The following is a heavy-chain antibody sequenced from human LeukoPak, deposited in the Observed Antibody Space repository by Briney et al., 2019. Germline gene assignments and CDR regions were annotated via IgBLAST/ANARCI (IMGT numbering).Heavy chain of an antibody. J-gene: IGHJ4*02. CDR1: GFTFGSYA. CDR3: AKFRLNSGYHGRVN. CDR2: ISGSGGST. D-gene: IGHD5-12*01. V-gene: IGHV3-23*01. Sequence: GGSLRLSCAASGFTFGSYAMSWVRQAPGKGLEWVSAISGSGGSTYYADSVKGRFTISRDNSKNTLYLQMNSLRAEDTAVYYCAKFRLNSGYHGRVNWGQGTLVTVSS.